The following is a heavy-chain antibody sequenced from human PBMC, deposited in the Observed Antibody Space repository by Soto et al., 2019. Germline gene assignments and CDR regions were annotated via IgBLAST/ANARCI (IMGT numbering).Heavy chain of an antibody. Sequence: ASVKVSCKASGYTFTGHYMHWVRQAPGQGREWMGWINPNSGGTNYAQKFQGWVTMTRDTSISTAYMELSRLRSDDTAVYYCARVRGGYSSGWSPFDIWGRGTMVTVSS. D-gene: IGHD6-19*01. J-gene: IGHJ3*02. V-gene: IGHV1-2*04. CDR3: ARVRGGYSSGWSPFDI. CDR2: INPNSGGT. CDR1: GYTFTGHY.